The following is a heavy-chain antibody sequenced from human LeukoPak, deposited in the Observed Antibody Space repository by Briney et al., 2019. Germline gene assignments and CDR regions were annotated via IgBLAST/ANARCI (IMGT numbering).Heavy chain of an antibody. CDR2: MNPNSGNT. J-gene: IGHJ6*02. CDR1: GYTFTSYD. D-gene: IGHD6-13*01. CDR3: ARHLPYSSSWYIGYYYYGMDV. V-gene: IGHV1-8*01. Sequence: ASVKVSCKASGYTFTSYDINWVRQATGQGLEWMGWMNPNSGNTGYAQKFQGRVTMTRNTSISTAYMELSSLRSEDTAEYYCARHLPYSSSWYIGYYYYGMDVWGQGTTVTVSS.